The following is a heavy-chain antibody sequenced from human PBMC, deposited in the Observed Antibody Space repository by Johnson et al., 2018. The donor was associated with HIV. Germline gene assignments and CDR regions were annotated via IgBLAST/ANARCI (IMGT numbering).Heavy chain of an antibody. CDR2: ISYDGSNK. CDR1: GFTFSSYA. CDR3: ARAGRTYYDFWSGYSNDAFDI. V-gene: IGHV3-30*04. D-gene: IGHD3-3*01. Sequence: SGGGVVQPGRSLRLSCAASGFTFSSYAMHWVRQAPGKGLEWVAVISYDGSNKYYADFVKGRFIISRDNSKNTLYLQMNSLRVEDTAVYYCARAGRTYYDFWSGYSNDAFDIWGQGTMVTVSS. J-gene: IGHJ3*02.